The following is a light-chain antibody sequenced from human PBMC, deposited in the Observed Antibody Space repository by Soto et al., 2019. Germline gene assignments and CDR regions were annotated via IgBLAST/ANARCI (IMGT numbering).Light chain of an antibody. V-gene: IGKV1-6*01. CDR2: AAS. Sequence: AIQMTQSPSSLSASVGDRVTITCRASQGIRNDLGWYQQKPGKAPKLLIYAASTLQSGVPSRFSGSGSGTDFTLTINSLHPEDFATYYCLQDDNFPLTFGGGTKVEIK. CDR1: QGIRND. J-gene: IGKJ4*01. CDR3: LQDDNFPLT.